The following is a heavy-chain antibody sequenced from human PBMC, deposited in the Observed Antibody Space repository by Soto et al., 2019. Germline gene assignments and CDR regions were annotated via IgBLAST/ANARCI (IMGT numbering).Heavy chain of an antibody. D-gene: IGHD4-17*01. CDR1: GFTFSTFG. Sequence: QLVEAGGGVVPPGASLRLSCAASGFTFSTFGMHWVRQTPGKGLEGVAVISYDGNNKVYADSVKGRFTISRDNFKNTVDLVMNNLTVDDTAVYYCAKDLQAYGDYDYYCYGLDVWGQGATVSVSS. CDR2: ISYDGNNK. CDR3: AKDLQAYGDYDYYCYGLDV. V-gene: IGHV3-30*18. J-gene: IGHJ6*02.